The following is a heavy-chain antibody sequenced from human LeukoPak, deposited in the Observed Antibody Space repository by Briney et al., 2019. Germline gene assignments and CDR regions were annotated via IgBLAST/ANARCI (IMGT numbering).Heavy chain of an antibody. D-gene: IGHD6-25*01. J-gene: IGHJ4*02. CDR3: LASGGY. CDR2: IEPDGSEK. Sequence: GTLSLTCAVSGGSISSSNWWSWVRQAPGKGLEWVANIEPDGSEKYYVDSVKGRFTISRDNAQNSLYLQMSSLRVEDTAVYYCLASGGYWGQGTLVTVSS. V-gene: IGHV3-7*01. CDR1: GGSISSSNW.